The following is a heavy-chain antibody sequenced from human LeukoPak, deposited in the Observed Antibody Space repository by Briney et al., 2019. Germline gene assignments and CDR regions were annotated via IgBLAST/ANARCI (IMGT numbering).Heavy chain of an antibody. J-gene: IGHJ4*02. V-gene: IGHV3-23*01. CDR2: ISATGGST. Sequence: PGGSLRLSCAASGFTFSNYAMSWVRQAPGKGLEWVSAISATGGSTYYTDYVKGRFTISRDNSKNTLYLQMNSLKAEDTAVYYCAKRFCSSGGCSDFDYWGQGTLVTVSS. D-gene: IGHD2-15*01. CDR1: GFTFSNYA. CDR3: AKRFCSSGGCSDFDY.